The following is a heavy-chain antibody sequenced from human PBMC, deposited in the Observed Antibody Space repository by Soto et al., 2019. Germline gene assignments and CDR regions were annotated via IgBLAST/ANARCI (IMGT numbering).Heavy chain of an antibody. Sequence: EVQLSESGGGLIQPGGSLRLSCAASGFPFSSYTMSWVRQAPGKGLEWVSSFSGRDATTYYADSVKGRFTISRDNSKNTFYLQMNSLRAEDTALYFCVRTIVGPTKGGWLDPCGQGALVTVSS. CDR3: VRTIVGPTKGGWLDP. CDR1: GFPFSSYT. J-gene: IGHJ5*02. V-gene: IGHV3-23*01. CDR2: FSGRDATT. D-gene: IGHD1-26*01.